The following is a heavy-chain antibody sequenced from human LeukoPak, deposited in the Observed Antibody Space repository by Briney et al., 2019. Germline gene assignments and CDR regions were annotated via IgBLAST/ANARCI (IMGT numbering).Heavy chain of an antibody. D-gene: IGHD3-22*01. Sequence: GESLKVSCKASGYSFTNYWITWVRQVPGKGLEWMGRIAPSDSCTNYNPSFEGHVTMSVEKSITTVYLQWSSLKASDTAMYYCVRQPPGVYDTTQNWFDPWGQGTLVTVSS. J-gene: IGHJ5*02. CDR3: VRQPPGVYDTTQNWFDP. CDR1: GYSFTNYW. CDR2: IAPSDSCT. V-gene: IGHV5-10-1*01.